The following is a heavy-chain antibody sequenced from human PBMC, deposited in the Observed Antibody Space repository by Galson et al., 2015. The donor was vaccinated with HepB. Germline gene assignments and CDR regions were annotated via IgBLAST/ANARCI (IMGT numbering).Heavy chain of an antibody. Sequence: SVKVSCKASGGTFSSYAISWVRQAPGQGLEWMGWISPYNGNTKYAQKLQARVTMTTDTSTSTAYMELRSLRSDDTAVYYCARGGTGTTSTDRAPTPHNWFDPWGQGTLVTVSS. J-gene: IGHJ5*02. V-gene: IGHV1-18*01. D-gene: IGHD1-1*01. CDR3: ARGGTGTTSTDRAPTPHNWFDP. CDR1: GGTFSSYA. CDR2: ISPYNGNT.